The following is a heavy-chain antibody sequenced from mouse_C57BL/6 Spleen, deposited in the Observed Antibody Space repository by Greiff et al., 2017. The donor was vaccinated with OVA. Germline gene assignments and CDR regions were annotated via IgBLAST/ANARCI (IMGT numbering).Heavy chain of an antibody. Sequence: VQLQQSGAELVKPGASVKLSCTASGFNIKDYYMHWVKQRTEQGLEWIGRIDPEDGETKYAPKFQGKATITADTSSNTAYLQLSILTSEDTAVYSSASAWADGSVWFAYWGQGTLVTVSA. J-gene: IGHJ3*01. D-gene: IGHD2-3*01. CDR3: ASAWADGSVWFAY. CDR2: IDPEDGET. CDR1: GFNIKDYY. V-gene: IGHV14-2*01.